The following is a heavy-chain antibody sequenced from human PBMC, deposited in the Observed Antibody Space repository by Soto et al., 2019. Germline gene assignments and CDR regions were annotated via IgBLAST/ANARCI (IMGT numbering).Heavy chain of an antibody. Sequence: GGSLRLSCAASGFTFSSYWMSWVRQAPGKGLEWVANIKQDGSEKYYVDSVKGRFTISRDNAKNSLYLQMNSLRAEDTAVYYCARDRSTAMAPGRYYYYGMDVWGQGTTVTVSS. V-gene: IGHV3-7*01. CDR1: GFTFSSYW. CDR2: IKQDGSEK. J-gene: IGHJ6*02. CDR3: ARDRSTAMAPGRYYYYGMDV. D-gene: IGHD5-18*01.